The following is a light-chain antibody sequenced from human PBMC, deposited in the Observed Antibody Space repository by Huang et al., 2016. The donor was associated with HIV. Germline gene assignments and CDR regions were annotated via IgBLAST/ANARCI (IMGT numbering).Light chain of an antibody. CDR2: DVS. J-gene: IGKJ4*01. CDR1: QNDGSH. Sequence: EIVLTQSPATLSLSPGERATLSCRASQNDGSHMAWYQHKPGQAPRLLIYDVSIRPHGTPARFSGSGSGTDVTLTISGLEPEDFAVYYCQHRTNWLPWVTFGGGTRVEI. CDR3: QHRTNWLPWVT. V-gene: IGKV3-11*01.